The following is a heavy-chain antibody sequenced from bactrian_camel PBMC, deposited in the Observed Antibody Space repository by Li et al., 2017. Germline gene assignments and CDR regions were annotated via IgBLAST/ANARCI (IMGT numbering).Heavy chain of an antibody. CDR1: GFRFDNYG. V-gene: IGHV3S1*01. CDR2: TNSGGGST. Sequence: HVQLVESGGGWFQPGGPRRPSCATSGFRFDNYGMYWARQAPGQGFGWVSNTNSGGGSTYYADSLGGRFTVSRDNAENTLYLQLNSLETEDTAMYYCATAASRGSWGTEFVYWGQGTQVTVS. CDR3: ATAASRGSWGTEFVY. D-gene: IGHD5*01. J-gene: IGHJ4*01.